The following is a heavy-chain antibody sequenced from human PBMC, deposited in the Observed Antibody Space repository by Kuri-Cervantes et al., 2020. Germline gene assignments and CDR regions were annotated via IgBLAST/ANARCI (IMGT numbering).Heavy chain of an antibody. D-gene: IGHD3-22*01. Sequence: ASVKVSCKASGYTFTSYYMHWVRQAPGQGLEWMGWINTNSGETSYAQKFHDRVIMTTDIPTSTVYMELRNLRSDDTAVYYCARNDSNDRNRWFDPWGQGTRVTVSS. J-gene: IGHJ5*02. CDR2: INTNSGET. CDR1: GYTFTSYY. CDR3: ARNDSNDRNRWFDP. V-gene: IGHV1-2*02.